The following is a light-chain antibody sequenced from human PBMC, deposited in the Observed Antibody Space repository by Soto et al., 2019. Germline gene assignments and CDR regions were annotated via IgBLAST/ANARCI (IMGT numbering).Light chain of an antibody. J-gene: IGKJ3*01. V-gene: IGKV3-15*01. CDR2: YAS. Sequence: EMVMTQSPATLSVSPGERVTLSCRASESVHRNLAWYQQKPGQGPSLLIYYASTRATGVPDRFTGSGSGTEFTLTISSLQSEDSGVYHCQHYNNWPPTCGPGTKVEI. CDR1: ESVHRN. CDR3: QHYNNWPPT.